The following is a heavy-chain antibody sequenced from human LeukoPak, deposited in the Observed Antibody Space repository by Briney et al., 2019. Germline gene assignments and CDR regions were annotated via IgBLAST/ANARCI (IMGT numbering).Heavy chain of an antibody. CDR1: GGSISSYY. Sequence: PSETLSLTCTVSGGSISSYYWSWIRQPPGKGLEWIGYIYYSGSTNYNPSLKSRVTISVDTSKNQFSLKLSSVTAADTAVYYCARGRVTSVLPGSFDYWGQGTLVTVSS. CDR2: IYYSGST. V-gene: IGHV4-59*01. D-gene: IGHD2-21*02. J-gene: IGHJ4*02. CDR3: ARGRVTSVLPGSFDY.